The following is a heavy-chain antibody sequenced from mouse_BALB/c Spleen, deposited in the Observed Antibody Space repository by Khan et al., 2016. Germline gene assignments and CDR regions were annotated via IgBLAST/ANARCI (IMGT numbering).Heavy chain of an antibody. Sequence: QVQLKESGPGLVAPSQSLSITCTVSGFSLTRYGVHWVRQPPGKGLEWLGVIWAGGGTDYNSALMSRLRISKDNSKSQVFLKMNRLQTDDAAMAYCARDHEFVTAATGTMDYWGQGTSVTVSS. CDR3: ARDHEFVTAATGTMDY. V-gene: IGHV2-9*02. CDR1: GFSLTRYG. CDR2: IWAGGGT. J-gene: IGHJ4*01. D-gene: IGHD1-2*01.